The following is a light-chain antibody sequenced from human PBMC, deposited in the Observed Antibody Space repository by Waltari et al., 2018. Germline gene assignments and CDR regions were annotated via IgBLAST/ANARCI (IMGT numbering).Light chain of an antibody. Sequence: QSALTQPRSVSGSPGQSAPLSCTGTSSAVGGSNYVSWYQQYPGKAPKLMIYDVSKRPSGVPDRFAGSKSGNTASLTISGLQAEDEVDYYCCSYAGSYTPWVFGGGTKLTVL. CDR3: CSYAGSYTPWV. CDR2: DVS. J-gene: IGLJ3*02. V-gene: IGLV2-11*01. CDR1: SSAVGGSNY.